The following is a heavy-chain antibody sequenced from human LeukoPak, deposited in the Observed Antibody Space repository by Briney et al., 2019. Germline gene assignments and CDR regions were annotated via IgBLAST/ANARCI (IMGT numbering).Heavy chain of an antibody. CDR1: GDSIY. V-gene: IGHV4-59*01. CDR2: VFSGGAT. CDR3: ARGRWGYYFDY. D-gene: IGHD3-16*01. Sequence: SETLSLTCSVSGDSIYWSWVRQSPGKGLQWIGTVFSGGATSYSPSLASRVTMSLDKSKSHFSLKLSSVTAADTAVYYCARGRWGYYFDYWGQGTLVTVSS. J-gene: IGHJ4*02.